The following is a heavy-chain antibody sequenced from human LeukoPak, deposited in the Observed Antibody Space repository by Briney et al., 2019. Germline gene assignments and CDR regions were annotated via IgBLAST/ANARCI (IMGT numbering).Heavy chain of an antibody. CDR3: ARSYYGSGSGMDV. CDR1: AGTFTGYY. V-gene: IGHV1-2*02. D-gene: IGHD3-10*01. Sequence: ASVTVSCKASAGTFTGYYMHWVRQAPGQGLEWMGWTNPNSGGTNYAQKFRGRVTMTRDTSISTAYMELSRLRSDDTALYYCARSYYGSGSGMDVWGQGTTVTVSS. CDR2: TNPNSGGT. J-gene: IGHJ6*02.